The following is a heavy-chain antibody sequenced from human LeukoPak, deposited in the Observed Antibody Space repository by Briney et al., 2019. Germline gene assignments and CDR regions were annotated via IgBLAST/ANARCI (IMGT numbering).Heavy chain of an antibody. D-gene: IGHD3-22*01. Sequence: GSLRLSCAASGFTFSSYSMNWVRQPPGKGLEWIGSIYYSGSTYYNPSLKSRVTISVDTSKNQFSLKLSSVTAADTAVYYCARLYYDSSGYYWGQGTLVTVSS. V-gene: IGHV4-39*01. CDR1: GFTFSSYSMN. CDR2: IYYSGST. J-gene: IGHJ4*02. CDR3: ARLYYDSSGYY.